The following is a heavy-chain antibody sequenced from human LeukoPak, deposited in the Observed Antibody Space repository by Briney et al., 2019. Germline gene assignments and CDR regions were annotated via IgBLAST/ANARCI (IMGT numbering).Heavy chain of an antibody. V-gene: IGHV4-59*08. J-gene: IGHJ4*02. Sequence: SETLSLTCTVSGGSISGYYWSWIRQPPGKGLECIGYIYYSGSTNYNPSLKSRVTISVDTSRNQFSLKLTSVTAADTTVYYCAKVSDRDSSGYYWGFEYWGQGTLVTVSS. D-gene: IGHD3-22*01. CDR3: AKVSDRDSSGYYWGFEY. CDR2: IYYSGST. CDR1: GGSISGYY.